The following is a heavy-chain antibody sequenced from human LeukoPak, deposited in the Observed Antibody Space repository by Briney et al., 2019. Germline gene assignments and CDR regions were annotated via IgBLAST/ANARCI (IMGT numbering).Heavy chain of an antibody. CDR3: ARARAGYCTNGVCLDYYYYMDV. V-gene: IGHV4-4*07. CDR2: IYTSGST. Sequence: SETLSLTCTVSGGSISSYYWSWIRQPAGKGLEWIGRIYTSGSTNYNPSLKSRVTMSVDTSKNQFSLKLSSVPAAATAVYYCARARAGYCTNGVCLDYYYYMDVWGKGTTVTVSS. CDR1: GGSISSYY. D-gene: IGHD2-8*01. J-gene: IGHJ6*03.